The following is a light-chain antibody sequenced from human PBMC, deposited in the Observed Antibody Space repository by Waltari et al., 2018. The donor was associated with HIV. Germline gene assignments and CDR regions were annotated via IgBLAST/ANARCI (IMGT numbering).Light chain of an antibody. J-gene: IGKJ3*01. Sequence: DIQVTQSPSSLSASVGASVTITCRANQGLTSYLAWDQQKPGNTPKFLISATSSLRGGVPSRFGGSGSGTDFTLIINNLQPEDFATYYCLQALSFPLTFGPGTKVDVK. CDR3: LQALSFPLT. CDR1: QGLTSY. V-gene: IGKV1-12*01. CDR2: ATS.